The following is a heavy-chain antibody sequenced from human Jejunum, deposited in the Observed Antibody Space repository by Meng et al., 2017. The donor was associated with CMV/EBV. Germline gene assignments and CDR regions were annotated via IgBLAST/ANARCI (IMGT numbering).Heavy chain of an antibody. Sequence: QVHLVQSGAEVRKPGASVTVSCRSSGYIFTTYYIQWVRQAPGQGLEWMGEIHPSGDTGYAQNFQGRVTMTTDKSTTTVYMTLSSLRSDDTAVYYCARGTPGRSYSDYWGPGTLVTVSS. J-gene: IGHJ4*02. D-gene: IGHD3-10*01. CDR3: ARGTPGRSYSDY. CDR1: GYIFTTYY. CDR2: IHPSGDT. V-gene: IGHV1-46*01.